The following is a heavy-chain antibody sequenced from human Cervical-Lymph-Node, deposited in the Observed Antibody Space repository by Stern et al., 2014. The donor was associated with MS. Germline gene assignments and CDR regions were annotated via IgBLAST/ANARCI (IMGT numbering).Heavy chain of an antibody. V-gene: IGHV1-69*01. J-gene: IGHJ5*02. Sequence: VQLVESGAEVKKPGSSVKVSCKVSGATFSTNGISWGGQGPGQGLEWMGAIVPIFEKSNYAQKFRGRVSITADESTNTAYMELTSLTSEDTGVYYCAREHHGGNFAAWGQGTLVTVSS. CDR2: IVPIFEKS. D-gene: IGHD4-23*01. CDR3: AREHHGGNFAA. CDR1: GATFSTNG.